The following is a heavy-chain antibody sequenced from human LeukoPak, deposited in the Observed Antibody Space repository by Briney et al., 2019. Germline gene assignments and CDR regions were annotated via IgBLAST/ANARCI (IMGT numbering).Heavy chain of an antibody. CDR1: GFTFSSYG. V-gene: IGHV3-33*01. CDR2: IWYDGSNK. CDR3: ARDDYGDYQGRMDV. D-gene: IGHD4-17*01. J-gene: IGHJ6*04. Sequence: GGSLRLSCAASGFTFSSYGMHWVRQAPGKGLEWVAVIWYDGSNKYYADSVKGRFTISRDNSKNTLYLQMNSLRAEDTAVYYCARDDYGDYQGRMDVWGKGTTVTASS.